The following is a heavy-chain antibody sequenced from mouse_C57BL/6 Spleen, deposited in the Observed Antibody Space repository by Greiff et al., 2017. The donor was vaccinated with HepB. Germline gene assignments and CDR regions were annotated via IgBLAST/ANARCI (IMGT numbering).Heavy chain of an antibody. Sequence: VMLVESGPGLVQPSQSLSITCTVSGFSLTSYGVHWVRQPPGKGLEWLGVIWSGGSTDYNAAFISRLSISKDNSKSQVFFKMNSLQADDTAIYYCAKNSDYGSPYYFDYWGQGTTLTVSS. CDR2: IWSGGST. V-gene: IGHV2-4*01. CDR1: GFSLTSYG. D-gene: IGHD1-1*01. CDR3: AKNSDYGSPYYFDY. J-gene: IGHJ2*01.